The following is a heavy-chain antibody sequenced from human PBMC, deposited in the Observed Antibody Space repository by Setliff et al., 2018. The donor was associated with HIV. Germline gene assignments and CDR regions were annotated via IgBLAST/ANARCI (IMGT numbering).Heavy chain of an antibody. CDR2: ISPNTGDT. J-gene: IGHJ5*02. CDR1: GYTFTAYF. V-gene: IGHV1-2*02. Sequence: ASVKVSCKTAGYTFTAYFLQWVRQAPGQGLEWIGWISPNTGDTGIALKFQGRVTMTRDTSTSTTYLELDRLTYDDTAIYYCARGVYYTSGTWFDPWGQGTLVTVS. D-gene: IGHD3-10*01. CDR3: ARGVYYTSGTWFDP.